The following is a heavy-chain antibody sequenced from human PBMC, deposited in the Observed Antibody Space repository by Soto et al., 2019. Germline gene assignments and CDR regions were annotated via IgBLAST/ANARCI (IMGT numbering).Heavy chain of an antibody. CDR2: IYYSGST. CDR1: GGSISSGDYY. D-gene: IGHD6-19*01. V-gene: IGHV4-30-4*01. Sequence: NPSETLSLTCTVSGGSISSGDYYWSWIRQPPGKGLEWIGYIYYSGSTYYNPSLKSRVTISVDTSKNQFSLKLSSVTAADTAVYYCARARGGIAVAGNFDYWGQGTLVTVSS. CDR3: ARARGGIAVAGNFDY. J-gene: IGHJ4*02.